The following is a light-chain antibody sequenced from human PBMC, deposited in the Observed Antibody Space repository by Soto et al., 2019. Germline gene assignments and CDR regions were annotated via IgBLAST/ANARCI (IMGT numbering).Light chain of an antibody. CDR1: QSVSWY. Sequence: IVLTQSPATLSLSPGDRATLSCRSSQSVSWYLDLAWYQQKPGQTPRLLIYDASTRATDIPARFSGSGSGTDFTLTISSLLSEDFAVYYCHQYYKWPLTFGGGTKVDIK. CDR3: HQYYKWPLT. J-gene: IGKJ4*01. V-gene: IGKV3-15*01. CDR2: DAS.